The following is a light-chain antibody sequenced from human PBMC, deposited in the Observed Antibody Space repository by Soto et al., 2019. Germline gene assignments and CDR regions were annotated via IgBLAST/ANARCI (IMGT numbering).Light chain of an antibody. Sequence: QSVLTQPPSASGTPGQRVTVSCSGSSSNIGSNTVNWYQHLPGTAPKLLIYNINQRPSGVPDRFSGSKSGTSASLAISGLHSEDEADYFCAAWDDSLDVLIFGGGTKLTVL. CDR3: AAWDDSLDVLI. CDR1: SSNIGSNT. CDR2: NIN. V-gene: IGLV1-44*01. J-gene: IGLJ2*01.